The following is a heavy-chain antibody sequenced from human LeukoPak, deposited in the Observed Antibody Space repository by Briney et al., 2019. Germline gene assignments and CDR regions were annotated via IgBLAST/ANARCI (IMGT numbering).Heavy chain of an antibody. V-gene: IGHV4-38-2*02. CDR1: GDSISGGYY. CDR3: ARDTICSGGSCYSDY. Sequence: SETLSLTCTVSGDSISGGYYWGWIRQPPGKGLEWIGSIYHSGSTYNNPSLKSRVTISVDTSKNQFSLKLSSVTAADTAVYYCARDTICSGGSCYSDYWGQGTLVTVSS. CDR2: IYHSGST. D-gene: IGHD2-15*01. J-gene: IGHJ4*02.